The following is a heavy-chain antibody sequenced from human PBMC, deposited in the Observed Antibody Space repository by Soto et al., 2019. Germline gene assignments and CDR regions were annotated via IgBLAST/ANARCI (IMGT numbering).Heavy chain of an antibody. D-gene: IGHD5-12*01. CDR1: GFTVSSNY. Sequence: GGSLRLSCAASGFTVSSNYMSWVRQAPGKGLEWVSLIYSGGSTYYADSVKGRFTISGDNLKNTLYLQMNSLRAEDTAVYYCAKSRDGYNEFDYWGQGTLVTVSS. CDR3: AKSRDGYNEFDY. CDR2: IYSGGST. V-gene: IGHV3-53*01. J-gene: IGHJ4*02.